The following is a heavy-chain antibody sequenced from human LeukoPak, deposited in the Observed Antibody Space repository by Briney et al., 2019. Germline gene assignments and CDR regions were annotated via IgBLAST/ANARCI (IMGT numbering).Heavy chain of an antibody. CDR1: RFTYSSYS. D-gene: IGHD1-26*01. CDR3: GRDRGVGELLGSWFDP. V-gene: IGHV3-21*01. J-gene: IGHJ5*02. Sequence: GGSLRLSCAASRFTYSSYSMNWVRQAPGKGLEWVSSISSSSSYIYYADSLKGRFTISSDNAKKSLYLQMNSLRAEETAVYYCGRDRGVGELLGSWFDPWGQGTLVTVSS. CDR2: ISSSSSYI.